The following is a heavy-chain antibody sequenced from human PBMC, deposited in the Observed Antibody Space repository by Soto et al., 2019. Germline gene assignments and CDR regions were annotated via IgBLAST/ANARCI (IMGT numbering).Heavy chain of an antibody. V-gene: IGHV4-34*01. CDR1: DGSFTGFH. CDR2: FYHNGGT. CDR3: GRATYHRTFDY. D-gene: IGHD2-2*01. Sequence: SETLSLTCAVYDGSFTGFHWTWIRRPPGKGLEWIGSFYHNGGTYYNPSLKNRVTISVDTSKNHFSLKLNSVTATDTAVYYCGRATYHRTFDYWGQGTLVTVSS. J-gene: IGHJ4*02.